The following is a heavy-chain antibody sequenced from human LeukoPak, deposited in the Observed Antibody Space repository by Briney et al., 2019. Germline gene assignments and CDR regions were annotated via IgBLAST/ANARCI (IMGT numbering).Heavy chain of an antibody. CDR2: MSFDGDSE. CDR1: GFTFSTYP. V-gene: IGHV3-30-3*01. Sequence: PGRSLRLSCAASGFTFSTYPMHWVRQAPGKGLEWVAVMSFDGDSEYYSDSVRGRFTVSRDNAKSTLYLQMNSLRPEDTAVYFCARDHYGSGYGSAFDYWGQGTLVTVSS. D-gene: IGHD3-10*01. CDR3: ARDHYGSGYGSAFDY. J-gene: IGHJ4*02.